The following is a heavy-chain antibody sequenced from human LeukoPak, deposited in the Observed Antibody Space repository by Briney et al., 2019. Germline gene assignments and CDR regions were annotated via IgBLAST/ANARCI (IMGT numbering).Heavy chain of an antibody. CDR3: ARDKGSDGIDF. CDR2: IRSGGTTI. J-gene: IGHJ4*02. Sequence: PGGSLRLSCAASGFTFSSYEMNWVRQAPGKGLQWISYIRSGGTTIYYADSVKGRFTISGDDAENSLYLQMNSLRAEDTAVYYCARDKGSDGIDFWGQGTLVTVSS. V-gene: IGHV3-48*03. CDR1: GFTFSSYE. D-gene: IGHD1-26*01.